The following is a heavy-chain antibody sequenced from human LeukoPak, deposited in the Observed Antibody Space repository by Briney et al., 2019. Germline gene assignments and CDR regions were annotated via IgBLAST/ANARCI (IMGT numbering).Heavy chain of an antibody. V-gene: IGHV1-18*01. Sequence: ASVNVSCKASGYTFTSYGISWVRQAPGQGLEWMGWISAYNGNTNYAQKLQGRVTMTTDTSTSTAYMELRSLRSDDTAVYYCARGPDRYSYGLIDYWGQGTLVTVSS. CDR2: ISAYNGNT. J-gene: IGHJ4*02. CDR1: GYTFTSYG. D-gene: IGHD5-18*01. CDR3: ARGPDRYSYGLIDY.